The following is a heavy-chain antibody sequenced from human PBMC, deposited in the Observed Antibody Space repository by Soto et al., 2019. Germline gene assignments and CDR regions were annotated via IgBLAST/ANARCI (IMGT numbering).Heavy chain of an antibody. D-gene: IGHD3-9*01. Sequence: SVKVSCKASGGTFSSYAISWVRQAPGQGLEWMGGIIPIFGTANYAQKFQGRVTITADESTSTAYMELSSLRSEDTAVYYCARGGILTGYYNRKYYFDYWGQGTLVTVSS. CDR3: ARGGILTGYYNRKYYFDY. CDR1: GGTFSSYA. V-gene: IGHV1-69*13. CDR2: IIPIFGTA. J-gene: IGHJ4*02.